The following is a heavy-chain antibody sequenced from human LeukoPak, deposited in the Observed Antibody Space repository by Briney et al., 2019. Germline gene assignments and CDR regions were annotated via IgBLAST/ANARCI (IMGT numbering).Heavy chain of an antibody. CDR1: GFTFIGYA. CDR3: AKDLRPYCSGGSCSSFDY. V-gene: IGHV3-23*01. Sequence: PGGSLRLSCAASGFTFIGYAMSWVRQAPGKGLEWVSAISGSGGSTYYADSVKGRFTISRDNSKNTLYLQMNSLRAEDTAVYYCAKDLRPYCSGGSCSSFDYWGQGTLVTVSS. CDR2: ISGSGGST. D-gene: IGHD2-15*01. J-gene: IGHJ4*02.